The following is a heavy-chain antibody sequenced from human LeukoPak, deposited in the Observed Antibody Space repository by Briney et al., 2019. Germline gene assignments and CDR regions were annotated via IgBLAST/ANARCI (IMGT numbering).Heavy chain of an antibody. J-gene: IGHJ5*02. V-gene: IGHV4-39*07. Sequence: SETLSLTCTVSGGSITSGDDYWGWIRQPPGRALEWIGSVYSSGSTYYNPPLQNRVTISLDTSKNQFSLNLKSVTAADTAVYYCARSGGYCGSTTCHTTWFAPWGQGTLVTVSS. CDR3: ARSGGYCGSTTCHTTWFAP. CDR1: GGSITSGDDY. D-gene: IGHD2-15*01. CDR2: VYSSGST.